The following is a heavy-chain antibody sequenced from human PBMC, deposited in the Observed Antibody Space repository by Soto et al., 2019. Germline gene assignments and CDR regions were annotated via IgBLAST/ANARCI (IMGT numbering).Heavy chain of an antibody. Sequence: GGSLRLSCATSGFTFSTYAMHWVRQAPGKGLEYVSAISSNGRSTYYANSVRGRFTISRDNSKNTLYLQMDSLRAEDMAVYYCARDRCTNGVCYAPSDYWGQGTLVTVSS. CDR1: GFTFSTYA. V-gene: IGHV3-64*01. D-gene: IGHD2-8*01. J-gene: IGHJ4*02. CDR2: ISSNGRST. CDR3: ARDRCTNGVCYAPSDY.